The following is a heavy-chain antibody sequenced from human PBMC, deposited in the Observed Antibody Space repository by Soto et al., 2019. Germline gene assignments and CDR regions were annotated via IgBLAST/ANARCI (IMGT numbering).Heavy chain of an antibody. V-gene: IGHV4-31*03. Sequence: PSETLSLTCTVSGGSISSGGYYWSWIRQHPGKGLEWIGYIYYSGSTYYNPSLKSRVTISVDTSKNQFSLKLSSVTAADTAVYYCARYPGYGEYSSYYFDYWGQGTRVTAPQ. CDR1: GGSISSGGYY. CDR2: IYYSGST. D-gene: IGHD4-17*01. J-gene: IGHJ4*02. CDR3: ARYPGYGEYSSYYFDY.